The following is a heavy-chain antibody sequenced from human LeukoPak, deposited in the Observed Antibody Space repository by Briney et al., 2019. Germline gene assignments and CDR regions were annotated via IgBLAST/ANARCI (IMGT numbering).Heavy chain of an antibody. CDR3: ARRSAAGTWYFDY. CDR1: GYTFTGYY. D-gene: IGHD6-13*01. J-gene: IGHJ4*02. CDR2: INPNSGGT. Sequence: ASVKVSCKASGYTFTGYYMHWVRQAPGQGLEWMGWINPNSGGTNYAQKFQGRVTMTRDTSISTAHMELSRLRSDDTAVYYCARRSAAGTWYFDYWGQGTLVTVSS. V-gene: IGHV1-2*02.